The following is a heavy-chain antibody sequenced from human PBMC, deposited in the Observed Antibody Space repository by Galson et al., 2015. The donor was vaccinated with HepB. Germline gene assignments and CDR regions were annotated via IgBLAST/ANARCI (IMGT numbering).Heavy chain of an antibody. D-gene: IGHD3-9*01. V-gene: IGHV3-23*01. CDR3: AKDTQRITLRYFDWLPDAFDI. J-gene: IGHJ3*02. CDR2: ISGSGGST. CDR1: GFTFSSYA. Sequence: SLRLSCAASGFTFSSYATSWVRQAPGKGLEWVSAISGSGGSTYYADSVKGRFTISRDNSKNTLYLQMNSLRAEDTAVYYCAKDTQRITLRYFDWLPDAFDIWGQGTMVTVSS.